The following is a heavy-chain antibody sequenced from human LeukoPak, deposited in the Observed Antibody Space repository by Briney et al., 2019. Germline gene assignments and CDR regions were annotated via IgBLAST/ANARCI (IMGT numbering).Heavy chain of an antibody. CDR2: INSDGSST. CDR3: ASSVARWLVRG. Sequence: PGGSLRLSCAASGFTFSSYWVHWVRQAPGKGLVWVSRINSDGSSTSYADSVKGRFTISRDNAKNTLYLQMNSLRAEDTAVYYCASSVARWLVRGWGQGTLFTVSS. CDR1: GFTFSSYW. J-gene: IGHJ4*02. V-gene: IGHV3-74*01. D-gene: IGHD6-19*01.